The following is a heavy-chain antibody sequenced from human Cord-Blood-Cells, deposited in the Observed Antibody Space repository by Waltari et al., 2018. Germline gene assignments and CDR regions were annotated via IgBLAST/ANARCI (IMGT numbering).Heavy chain of an antibody. J-gene: IGHJ6*02. V-gene: IGHV3-48*03. CDR3: ASLLFTAAAGGMDV. CDR2: ISSSGSTI. CDR1: GFTFSSYE. Sequence: EVQLVESGGGLVQPGGSLRLSCAASGFTFSSYEMYWVRQAPGKGLEWVSYISSSGSTIYYADSVKGRFTISRDNAKNSLYLQMNSLRAEDTAVYYCASLLFTAAAGGMDVWGQGTTVTVSS. D-gene: IGHD6-13*01.